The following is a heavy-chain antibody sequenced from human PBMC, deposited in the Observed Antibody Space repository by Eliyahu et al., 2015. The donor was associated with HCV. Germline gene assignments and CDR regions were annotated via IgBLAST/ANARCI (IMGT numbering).Heavy chain of an antibody. CDR3: ANSGKLHPGLDY. V-gene: IGHV1-69*02. J-gene: IGHJ4*02. Sequence: LEWMGRIIPILGLANYAQKFQGRVTLTADKSTSTVYLELNSLRFDDTAVYYCANSGKLHPGLDYWGQGTLVTVSS. D-gene: IGHD3-10*01. CDR2: IIPILGLA.